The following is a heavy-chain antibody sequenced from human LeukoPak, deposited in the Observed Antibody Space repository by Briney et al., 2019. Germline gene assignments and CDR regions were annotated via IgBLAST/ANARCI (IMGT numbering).Heavy chain of an antibody. CDR3: ARDAITMVRGVIEDY. CDR1: GYTFTSYG. Sequence: ASVKVSCKASGYTFTSYGISWVRQAPGQGLEWRGWISAYNGNTNYAQKLQGRVTMTTDTSTSTAYMELRSLRSDDTAVYYCARDAITMVRGVIEDYWGQGTLVTVSS. J-gene: IGHJ4*02. V-gene: IGHV1-18*01. D-gene: IGHD3-10*01. CDR2: ISAYNGNT.